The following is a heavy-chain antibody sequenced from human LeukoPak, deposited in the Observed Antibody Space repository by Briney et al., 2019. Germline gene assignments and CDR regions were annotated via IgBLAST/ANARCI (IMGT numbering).Heavy chain of an antibody. J-gene: IGHJ6*03. CDR2: ISSSSSYI. CDR3: ARDFYCGGDCYSSLTAYYYYMDV. CDR1: GFTFTSYS. Sequence: GGSLRLSCAASGFTFTSYSMNWVRQAPGKGLEWVSSISSSSSYIYYAGSVKGRFTISRDNAKNSLYLQMNSLRAEDTAVYYCARDFYCGGDCYSSLTAYYYYMDVWGKGTTVTVSS. V-gene: IGHV3-21*01. D-gene: IGHD2-21*02.